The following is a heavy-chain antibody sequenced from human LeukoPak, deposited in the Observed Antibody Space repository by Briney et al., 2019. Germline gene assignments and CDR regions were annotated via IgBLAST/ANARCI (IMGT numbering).Heavy chain of an antibody. CDR1: GFTFSSYA. CDR3: AKEGSIAASPWEYDY. V-gene: IGHV3-23*01. CDR2: ISGSRGST. Sequence: EGSLRLSCAASGFTFSSYAMSWVRQAPGKGLVWVSAISGSRGSTYYADSVKGRFTISRDNSKNTLYLQMNSLRAEDTAVYYCAKEGSIAASPWEYDYWGQGTLVTVSS. J-gene: IGHJ4*02. D-gene: IGHD6-6*01.